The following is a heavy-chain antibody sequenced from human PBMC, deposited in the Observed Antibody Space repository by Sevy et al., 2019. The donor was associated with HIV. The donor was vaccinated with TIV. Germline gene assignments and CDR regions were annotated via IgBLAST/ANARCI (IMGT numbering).Heavy chain of an antibody. Sequence: SETLSLTCAVSGVSVSSDTYYWSWIRQPPGKGLEWIGYVYHTGSINYSPSFKSRVTISVDTSKNQFSLRLFSVAAADTAVYYCAREPYFFDKSGYYWDYWGQGALVTVSS. CDR3: AREPYFFDKSGYYWDY. V-gene: IGHV4-61*01. CDR1: GVSVSSDTYY. J-gene: IGHJ4*02. D-gene: IGHD3-22*01. CDR2: VYHTGSI.